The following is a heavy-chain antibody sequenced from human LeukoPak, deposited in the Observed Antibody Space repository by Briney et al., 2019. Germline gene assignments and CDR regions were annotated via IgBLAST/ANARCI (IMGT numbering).Heavy chain of an antibody. Sequence: PSETLSLTCAVSGGSFSGYYWSWIRQPPGKGLEWIGEINHSGSTNYNPSLKSRVTISVDTSKNQFSLKLSSVTAADTAVYYCARALLRGYYDSSGYLYWGQGTLVTVSS. CDR1: GGSFSGYY. CDR2: INHSGST. V-gene: IGHV4-34*01. D-gene: IGHD3-22*01. J-gene: IGHJ4*02. CDR3: ARALLRGYYDSSGYLY.